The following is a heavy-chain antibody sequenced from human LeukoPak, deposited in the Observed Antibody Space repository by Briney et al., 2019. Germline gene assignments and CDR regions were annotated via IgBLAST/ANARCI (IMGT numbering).Heavy chain of an antibody. Sequence: SVKVSCKASGGTFSSYAISWVRQAPGQGLEWMGGIIPIFGTANYAQKFQGRVTITADESTSTAYMELSSLRSEDTAVYYCARDGSGSYVGGYYYYMDVWGKGTAVTISS. V-gene: IGHV1-69*13. D-gene: IGHD3-10*01. CDR2: IIPIFGTA. J-gene: IGHJ6*03. CDR3: ARDGSGSYVGGYYYYMDV. CDR1: GGTFSSYA.